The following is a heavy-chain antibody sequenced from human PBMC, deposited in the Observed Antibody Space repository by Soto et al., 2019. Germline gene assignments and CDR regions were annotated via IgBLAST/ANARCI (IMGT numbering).Heavy chain of an antibody. Sequence: PWGSLRLSCLASGFTFSDFAVTFFRHFPLRCLEWVASLDGAGGSTYYAESVRGRFSISRDNSQNTLFLQMKRLTVDDTAIYYCAAPRDEYGSGVSWFTYGMDIWGQGTTVTVSS. CDR1: GFTFSDFA. V-gene: IGHV3-23*01. D-gene: IGHD3-10*01. CDR3: AAPRDEYGSGVSWFTYGMDI. CDR2: LDGAGGST. J-gene: IGHJ6*02.